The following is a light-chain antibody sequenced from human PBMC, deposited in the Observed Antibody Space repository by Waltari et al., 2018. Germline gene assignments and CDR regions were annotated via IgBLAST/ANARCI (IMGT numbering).Light chain of an antibody. CDR2: WAY. V-gene: IGKV4-1*01. CDR1: QSLFWGKDKNNY. Sequence: DIVMTQSPDSLPVSLGETVTIHCISRQSLFWGKDKNNYLAWYQQTPGQPPRLLIHWAYFREPGVPDRFIGSGSGTDLALTISNLQAEDFATYYFQQYYSYPLSITFGQGTRLEIK. J-gene: IGKJ5*01. CDR3: QQYYSYPLSIT.